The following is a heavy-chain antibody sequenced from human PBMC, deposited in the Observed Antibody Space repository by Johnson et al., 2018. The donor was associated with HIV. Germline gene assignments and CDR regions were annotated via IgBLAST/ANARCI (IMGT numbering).Heavy chain of an antibody. CDR3: TTGLYWNDAFNI. J-gene: IGHJ3*02. V-gene: IGHV3-15*01. D-gene: IGHD1-1*01. Sequence: MQLVESGGGLVQPGGSLKLSCAASGFTFSGSAMHWVRQASGKGLEWVGRIRSKSDGGTMDYAAPVKGRFTISRDGSKNTLYLHMNSLKTEDTGVYYCTTGLYWNDAFNIWGQGTMVSVSS. CDR1: GFTFSGSA. CDR2: IRSKSDGGTM.